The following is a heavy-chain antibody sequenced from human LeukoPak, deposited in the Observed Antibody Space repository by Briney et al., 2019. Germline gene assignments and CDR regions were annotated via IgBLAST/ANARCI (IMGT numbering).Heavy chain of an antibody. CDR1: GGSISSGGYY. J-gene: IGHJ4*02. Sequence: SQTLSLTCTVSGGSISSGGYYWSWIRQHPGKGLEWIGYIYYSGSTYYNPSLKSRVTISVDTSKNQFSLKLSSVTAADTAVYYCARTLRDGSSSPNYFDYWGQGTLVTVS. D-gene: IGHD5-24*01. CDR3: ARTLRDGSSSPNYFDY. V-gene: IGHV4-31*03. CDR2: IYYSGST.